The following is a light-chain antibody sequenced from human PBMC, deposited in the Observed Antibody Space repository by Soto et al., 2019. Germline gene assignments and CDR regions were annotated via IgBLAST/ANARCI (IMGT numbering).Light chain of an antibody. CDR2: DAS. CDR3: QQRSNWPLT. Sequence: EIVLTQSPAALSLYPGERATLSCRASQSVSNYYLAWYQQKPGQAPRLLIYDASNRATGIPARFSGSGSGTDFTLTISSLEPEDFAVYYCQQRSNWPLTFGQGTKVDIK. J-gene: IGKJ1*01. CDR1: QSVSNY. V-gene: IGKV3-11*01.